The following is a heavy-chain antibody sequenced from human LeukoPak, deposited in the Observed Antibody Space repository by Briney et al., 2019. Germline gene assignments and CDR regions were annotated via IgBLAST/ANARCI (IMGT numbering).Heavy chain of an antibody. D-gene: IGHD5-12*01. CDR2: TYYRSKWYN. CDR3: ARSIPPPGYSGYVKPYYYYMDV. CDR1: GDSVSSNSAA. Sequence: SQTLSLTCAISGDSVSSNSAAWNWIRQSPSRGLEWLGRTYYRSKWYNDYAVSVKSRITINPDTPKNQFSLQLNSVTPEDTAVYYCARSIPPPGYSGYVKPYYYYMDVWGKGTTVTISS. V-gene: IGHV6-1*01. J-gene: IGHJ6*03.